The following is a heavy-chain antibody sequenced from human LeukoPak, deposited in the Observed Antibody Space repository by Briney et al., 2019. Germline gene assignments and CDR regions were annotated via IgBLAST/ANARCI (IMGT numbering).Heavy chain of an antibody. CDR3: AREPSEAAAADDSYGMDV. V-gene: IGHV4-59*06. CDR2: IYYSGST. D-gene: IGHD6-13*01. J-gene: IGHJ6*02. Sequence: PSETLSLTCTVSGGSISSYYWSWIRQHPGKGLEWIGYIYYSGSTYYNPSLKSRVTISVDTSKNQFSLKLSSVTAADTAVYYCAREPSEAAAADDSYGMDVWGQGTTVTVSS. CDR1: GGSISSYY.